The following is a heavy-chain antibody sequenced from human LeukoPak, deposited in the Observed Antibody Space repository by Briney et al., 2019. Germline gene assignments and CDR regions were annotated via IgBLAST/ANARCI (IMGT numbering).Heavy chain of an antibody. V-gene: IGHV5-51*01. CDR1: GYSFTSYW. CDR3: ARIFHSGYDSPGMDV. J-gene: IGHJ6*02. D-gene: IGHD5-12*01. CDR2: IYPGDSDT. Sequence: PGESLKISCKGSGYSFTSYWIGWVRQMPGKGLEWMGIIYPGDSDTRYSPSFQGQVTISADKSISTAYLQWSSLKASDTAMYYCARIFHSGYDSPGMDVWGQGTTVTVSS.